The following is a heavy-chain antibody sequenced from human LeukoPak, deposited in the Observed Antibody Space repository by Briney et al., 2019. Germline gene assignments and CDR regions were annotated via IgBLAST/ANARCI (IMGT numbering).Heavy chain of an antibody. D-gene: IGHD2-2*01. CDR3: AKDFGKYQLLSDFDY. J-gene: IGHJ4*02. CDR1: GFTFSSHA. Sequence: GGSLRLSCAASGFTFSSHAMSWVRQAPGKGLEWVSVISGGADSTYYADSVKGRFTISRDNSKNTLYLQMNSLRAEDTAVYYCAKDFGKYQLLSDFDYWGQGTLVTVSS. V-gene: IGHV3-23*01. CDR2: ISGGADST.